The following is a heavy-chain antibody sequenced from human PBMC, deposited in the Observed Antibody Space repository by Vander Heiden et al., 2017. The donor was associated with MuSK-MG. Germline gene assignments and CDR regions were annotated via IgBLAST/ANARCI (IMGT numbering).Heavy chain of an antibody. V-gene: IGHV2-5*02. CDR1: GFSLSTSGVG. Sequence: QITLKESGPTLVKPTQTLTLTCTFSGFSLSTSGVGVGWIRQPPGKALEWLALMYWDDDKRYSPSLKSRLTNTKDTSKNQVVLTMTNMDPGDTATYCCAHTDALTPYYYYDGKDVWGQGTTVTVS. CDR3: AHTDALTPYYYYDGKDV. CDR2: MYWDDDK. D-gene: IGHD2-15*01. J-gene: IGHJ6*02.